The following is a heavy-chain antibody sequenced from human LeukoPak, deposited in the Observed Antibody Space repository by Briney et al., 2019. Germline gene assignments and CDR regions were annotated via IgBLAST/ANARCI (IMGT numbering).Heavy chain of an antibody. Sequence: GASVKVSCKASGGTFSSYAISWVRQAPGQGLEWMGGIIPIFGTANYAQKFQGRVTITADKSTSTAYMELSSLRSEDTAVYYCARESRSYYGSGSYLRAWGQGTMVTVSS. CDR1: GGTFSSYA. J-gene: IGHJ3*01. D-gene: IGHD3-10*01. CDR2: IIPIFGTA. V-gene: IGHV1-69*06. CDR3: ARESRSYYGSGSYLRA.